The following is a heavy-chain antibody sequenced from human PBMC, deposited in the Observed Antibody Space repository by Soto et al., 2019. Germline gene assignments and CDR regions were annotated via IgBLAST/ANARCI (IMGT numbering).Heavy chain of an antibody. Sequence: GESLKTSCKGSGYSFTSYWISWVRQMPGKGLEWMGRIDPSDSYTNYSPSFQGHVTISADKSISTAYLQWSSLKASDTAMYYCARLKGYRKYNYYYYGMDVWGQGTTVTVSS. V-gene: IGHV5-10-1*01. CDR2: IDPSDSYT. CDR1: GYSFTSYW. CDR3: ARLKGYRKYNYYYYGMDV. J-gene: IGHJ6*02. D-gene: IGHD5-12*01.